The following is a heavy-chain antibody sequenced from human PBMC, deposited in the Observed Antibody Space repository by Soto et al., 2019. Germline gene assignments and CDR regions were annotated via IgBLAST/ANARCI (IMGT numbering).Heavy chain of an antibody. CDR2: IKQDGSEK. CDR3: ARVLGRGAPLDY. Sequence: GGSLRLSCAASGFTFSSYWMSWVRQAPGKGLEWVANIKQDGSEKYYVDSVKGRFTISRDNAKNSLYLQMNSLRAEDTALYYFARVLGRGAPLDYWGQGTLVTVSS. J-gene: IGHJ4*02. D-gene: IGHD3-16*01. V-gene: IGHV3-7*01. CDR1: GFTFSSYW.